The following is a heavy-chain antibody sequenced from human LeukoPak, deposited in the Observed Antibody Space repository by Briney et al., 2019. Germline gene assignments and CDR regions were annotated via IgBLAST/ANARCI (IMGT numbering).Heavy chain of an antibody. CDR1: GGSISSSSYY. V-gene: IGHV4-39*07. CDR3: ARGGAMYYDILTGYSTPNWFDP. D-gene: IGHD3-9*01. CDR2: IYYSGST. J-gene: IGHJ5*02. Sequence: SETLSLTCTVSGGSISSSSYYWGWIRQPPGKGLEWIGSIYYSGSTYYNPSLKSRVTISVDTSKNQFSLKLSSVTAADTAVYYCARGGAMYYDILTGYSTPNWFDPWGQGTLVTVSS.